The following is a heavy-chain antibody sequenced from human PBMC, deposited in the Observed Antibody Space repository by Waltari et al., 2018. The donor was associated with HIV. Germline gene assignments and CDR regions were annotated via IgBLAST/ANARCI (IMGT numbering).Heavy chain of an antibody. D-gene: IGHD5-12*01. CDR1: GYSISSGYY. J-gene: IGHJ4*02. Sequence: QVQLQESGPGLVKPSETLSLTCAVSGYSISSGYYWGWIRQPPGKGLEWIGSCYLSGSTYYNPSLKSRVTISVDTSKNQFSLKLSSVIAADTAVYYCAREVYSGYDRGIDYWGQGTLVTVSS. CDR3: AREVYSGYDRGIDY. V-gene: IGHV4-38-2*02. CDR2: CYLSGST.